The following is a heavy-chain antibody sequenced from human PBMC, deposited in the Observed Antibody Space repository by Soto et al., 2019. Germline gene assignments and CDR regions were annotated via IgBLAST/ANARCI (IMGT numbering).Heavy chain of an antibody. CDR1: GASVNTGDYY. V-gene: IGHV4-30-4*01. J-gene: IGHJ1*01. D-gene: IGHD1-7*01. CDR3: VGTGTTDDF. CDR2: IFYSGDT. Sequence: VQLQGSGPGLVKPSQTLSLTCTVSGASVNTGDYYWSYIRQSPGKGLEWLGYIFYSGDTYYNPSLKSRATISLNTSRNQISLTLTFVTDADTAVYFCVGTGTTDDFWGQGTLVTVSS.